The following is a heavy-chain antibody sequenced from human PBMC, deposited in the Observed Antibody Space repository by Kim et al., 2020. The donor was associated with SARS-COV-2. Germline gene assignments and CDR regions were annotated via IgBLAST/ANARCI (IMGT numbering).Heavy chain of an antibody. CDR3: ARPGSGSYYSHFDY. J-gene: IGHJ4*02. CDR1: GFTFSSYA. V-gene: IGHV3-30*04. D-gene: IGHD3-10*01. Sequence: GGSLRLSCAASGFTFSSYAMHWVRQAPGKGLEWVAVISYDGSNKYYADSVKGRFTISRDNSKNTLYLQMNSLRAEDTAVYYCARPGSGSYYSHFDYWGQG. CDR2: ISYDGSNK.